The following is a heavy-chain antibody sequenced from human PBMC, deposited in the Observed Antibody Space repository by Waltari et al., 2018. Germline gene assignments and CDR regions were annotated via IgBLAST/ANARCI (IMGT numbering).Heavy chain of an antibody. CDR1: GYSISSGYY. D-gene: IGHD2-15*01. CDR2: IYHSGST. Sequence: QLQLQESGPGLVKPSETLPLTCAVSGYSISSGYYWGWIRQLPGKGLEWIGSIYHSGSTYYNPSLKSRVTISVDTSKNQFSLKLSSVTAADTAVYYCARESYCSGASCIGGFDYWGQGTLVTVSS. CDR3: ARESYCSGASCIGGFDY. V-gene: IGHV4-38-2*01. J-gene: IGHJ4*02.